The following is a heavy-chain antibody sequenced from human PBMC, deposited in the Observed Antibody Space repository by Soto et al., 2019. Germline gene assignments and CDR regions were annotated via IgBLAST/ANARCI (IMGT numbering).Heavy chain of an antibody. D-gene: IGHD3-10*01. Sequence: QVQLQESGPGLVKPSQTLSLTCTVSGGSISSGGYFWSWIRQHPGKGLEWIGDIDYSGSTYSNPSLKSRVTISVVTSKTQFSLKLSSVTAADTAVYYCARDILLWFGELPPRAHDAFDIWGQGTMVTVSS. CDR3: ARDILLWFGELPPRAHDAFDI. CDR1: GGSISSGGYF. J-gene: IGHJ3*02. CDR2: IDYSGST. V-gene: IGHV4-31*03.